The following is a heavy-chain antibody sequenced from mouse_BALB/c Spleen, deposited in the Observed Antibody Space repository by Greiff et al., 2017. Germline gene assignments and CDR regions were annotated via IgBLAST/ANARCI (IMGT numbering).Heavy chain of an antibody. CDR1: GYTFTSYW. V-gene: IGHV1S22*01. CDR3: TREPYGYYAMDY. Sequence: LQQPGSELVRPGASVKLSCKASGYTFTSYWMHWVKQRHGQGLEWIGNIYPGSGSTNYDEKFKSKGTLTVDTSSSTAYMHLSSLTSEDSAVYYCTREPYGYYAMDYWGQGTSVTVSS. D-gene: IGHD1-1*02. J-gene: IGHJ4*01. CDR2: IYPGSGST.